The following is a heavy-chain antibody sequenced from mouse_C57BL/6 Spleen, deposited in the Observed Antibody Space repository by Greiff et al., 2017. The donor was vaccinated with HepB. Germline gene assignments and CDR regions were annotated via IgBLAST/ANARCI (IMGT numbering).Heavy chain of an antibody. V-gene: IGHV1-82*01. Sequence: VQLQQSGPELVKPGASVKISCKASGYAFSSSWMNWVKQRPGKGLEWIGRIYPGDGDTNYNGKFKGKATLTADKSSSTAYMQLSSLTSEASAIYFCARAYYFDYWGQGTTLTVSS. J-gene: IGHJ2*01. CDR1: GYAFSSSW. CDR2: IYPGDGDT. CDR3: ARAYYFDY.